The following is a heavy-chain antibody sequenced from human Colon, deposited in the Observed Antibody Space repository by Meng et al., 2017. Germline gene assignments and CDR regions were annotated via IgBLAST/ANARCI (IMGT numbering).Heavy chain of an antibody. CDR1: GVPDNTGDYY. Sequence: QVPLQGLGPVWVKPSKTLPLPRSAAGVPDNTGDYYWSWIRRHPGEGGVWSWYIYRSGNAYYNPSLESRVAISLDPSQIQFSLRLTSVAAADTAVYYCATRGSTVTGYVLHHWGQGRLVTVSS. V-gene: IGHV4-31*02. CDR2: IYRSGNA. D-gene: IGHD3-9*01. J-gene: IGHJ1*01. CDR3: ATRGSTVTGYVLHH.